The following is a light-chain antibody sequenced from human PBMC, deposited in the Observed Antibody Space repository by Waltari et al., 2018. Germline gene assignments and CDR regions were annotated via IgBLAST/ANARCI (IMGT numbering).Light chain of an antibody. J-gene: IGKJ3*01. CDR2: DAS. CDR3: QQYDNLPIFT. CDR1: QDISNY. Sequence: DIQMTQSPSSLSASVGDRVTITCQASQDISNYLNWYQQKPGKAPKLLIYDASNLETGFPSRFSGSGSGTDFTFTISSLQPEDIATYYCQQYDNLPIFTFGPGTKVDIK. V-gene: IGKV1-33*01.